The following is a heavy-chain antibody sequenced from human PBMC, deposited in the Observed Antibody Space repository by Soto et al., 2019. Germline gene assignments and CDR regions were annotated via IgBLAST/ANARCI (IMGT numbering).Heavy chain of an antibody. CDR3: ARISSGFNYDSSGSTVPFDF. D-gene: IGHD3-22*01. J-gene: IGHJ4*02. Sequence: GGSLRLSCAASGFTFSTYAMHWVRQAPGKGLEWMAVVSYDGSNNFYADSVKGRFTISRDNPKNTLYLQMNSLRPEDTAVYYCARISSGFNYDSSGSTVPFDFWGQGTLVTVSS. CDR2: VSYDGSNN. CDR1: GFTFSTYA. V-gene: IGHV3-30-3*01.